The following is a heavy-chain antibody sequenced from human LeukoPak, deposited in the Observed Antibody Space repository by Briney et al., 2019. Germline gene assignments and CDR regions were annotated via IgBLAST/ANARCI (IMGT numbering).Heavy chain of an antibody. Sequence: SETLSLTCTVSGGSISSYYWSWIRQPPGKGLEWIGYIYYSGSTNYNPSLKSRVTISVDTSKNQFSLKLSSVTAADTAVYYCARVTVWSAWFDPWGQGTLVTVSS. CDR1: GGSISSYY. V-gene: IGHV4-59*12. J-gene: IGHJ5*02. D-gene: IGHD3-10*01. CDR2: IYYSGST. CDR3: ARVTVWSAWFDP.